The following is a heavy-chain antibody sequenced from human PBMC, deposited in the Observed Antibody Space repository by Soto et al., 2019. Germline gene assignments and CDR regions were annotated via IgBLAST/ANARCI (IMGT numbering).Heavy chain of an antibody. J-gene: IGHJ6*02. V-gene: IGHV3-23*01. D-gene: IGHD6-19*01. CDR2: ISGNAGST. CDR1: GFSFSSYA. CDR3: AKESSYISGWSWSDV. Sequence: GGSLRLSCAASGFSFSSYAMTWVRQAPGMGLGWVSAISGNAGSTYYADSVKGRFTVSRDNSRNTLYLQMNSLRAEDTAVYYCAKESSYISGWSWSDVWRQGTTVSVSS.